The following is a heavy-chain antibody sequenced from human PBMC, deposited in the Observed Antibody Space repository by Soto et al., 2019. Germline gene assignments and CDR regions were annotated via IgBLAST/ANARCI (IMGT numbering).Heavy chain of an antibody. J-gene: IGHJ1*01. Sequence: XASLSLSCAASGFTFSSYAMHWVRQAQGKGLEWVAVISYDGSNKYYADSVKGRFTISRDNSKNTLYLQMKSLRAADTAVYYCARGGRGMVRGDPNFQHWGQGTLVTVSS. CDR3: ARGGRGMVRGDPNFQH. V-gene: IGHV3-30-3*01. D-gene: IGHD3-10*01. CDR1: GFTFSSYA. CDR2: ISYDGSNK.